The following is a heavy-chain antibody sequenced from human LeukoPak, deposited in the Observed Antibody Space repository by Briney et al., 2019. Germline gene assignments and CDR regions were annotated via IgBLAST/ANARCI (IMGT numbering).Heavy chain of an antibody. J-gene: IGHJ4*02. CDR2: INPSGGST. CDR1: GYTFTSYY. V-gene: IGHV1-46*01. CDR3: ARYITSNYYGSGSVFDY. D-gene: IGHD3-10*01. Sequence: ASVKVSCKASGYTFTSYYMHWVRQAPGQGLEWMGIINPSGGSTSYAQKFQGRVTMTRDMSTSAVYMELSSLRSEDTAVYYCARYITSNYYGSGSVFDYWGQGTLVTVSS.